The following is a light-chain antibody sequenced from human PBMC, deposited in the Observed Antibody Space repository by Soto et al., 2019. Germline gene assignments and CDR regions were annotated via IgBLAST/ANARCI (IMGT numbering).Light chain of an antibody. J-gene: IGKJ1*01. CDR1: QSVSSY. Sequence: EIVLTQSPATLSLSPGERATLSCRASQSVSSYFAWYQQKPGQAPRLLIYDASNRATGIPARFSGSGSGTDFTLTISSLEPEDFAVYYCQQRSNWPVPFGQGTRVEIK. V-gene: IGKV3-11*01. CDR3: QQRSNWPVP. CDR2: DAS.